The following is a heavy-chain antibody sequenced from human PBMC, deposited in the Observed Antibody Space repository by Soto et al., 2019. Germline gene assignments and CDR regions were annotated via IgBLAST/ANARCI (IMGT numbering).Heavy chain of an antibody. CDR3: ARGGGYDFRSSQAPPIDV. D-gene: IGHD3-3*01. V-gene: IGHV4-59*01. Sequence: PSETLSLTCNVSGGSISDFYWSWIRQSPGKRLEWIGYLYYTGSTNYNPALKSRVTISLDTSKNQFSLKVRSVTAADTAVYYCARGGGYDFRSSQAPPIDVWGQGXTVPVYS. J-gene: IGHJ6*02. CDR1: GGSISDFY. CDR2: LYYTGST.